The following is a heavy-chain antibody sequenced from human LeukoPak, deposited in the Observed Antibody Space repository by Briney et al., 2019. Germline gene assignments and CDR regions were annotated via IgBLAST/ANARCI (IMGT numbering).Heavy chain of an antibody. J-gene: IGHJ4*02. D-gene: IGHD5-12*01. CDR2: ISGSGGST. V-gene: IGHV3-23*01. CDR1: GFTFSSYA. Sequence: GGSLRLSCAASGFTFSSYAMSWVRQAPGKGLEWVSAISGSGGSTYYADSVKGRFTISRDIAKNSVYLQMNSLRAEDTAVYYCAKAVSGYDYWGQGTLVTVSS. CDR3: AKAVSGYDY.